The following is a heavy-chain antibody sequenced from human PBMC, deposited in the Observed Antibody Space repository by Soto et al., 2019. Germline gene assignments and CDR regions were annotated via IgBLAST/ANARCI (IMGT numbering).Heavy chain of an antibody. CDR3: ARRVGFDL. CDR1: GLTLSDYY. Sequence: QVQLVESGGGLVKPGESLRLSCAASGLTLSDYYMSWIRQAPGKGLEWVSYINPSGSIIYYADSVEGRFTISRDSSKNSLYLQMNRLRAGYTAIYYCARRVGFDLWGRGTLVTVSS. CDR2: INPSGSII. V-gene: IGHV3-11*01. J-gene: IGHJ2*01.